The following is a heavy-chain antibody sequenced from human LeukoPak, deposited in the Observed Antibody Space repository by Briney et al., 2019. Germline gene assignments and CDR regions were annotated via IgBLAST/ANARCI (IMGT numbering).Heavy chain of an antibody. CDR2: INHSGST. J-gene: IGHJ5*02. D-gene: IGHD2-15*01. CDR1: GGSFSGYY. CDR3: VRGGSDIVVVVAATANWFDP. V-gene: IGHV4-34*01. Sequence: PSETLSLTCAVYGGSFSGYYWSWIRQPPGKGLEWIGEINHSGSTNYNPSLKSRVTISVDTSKNQFSLKLSSVTAADTAVYYCVRGGSDIVVVVAATANWFDPWGQGTLVTVSS.